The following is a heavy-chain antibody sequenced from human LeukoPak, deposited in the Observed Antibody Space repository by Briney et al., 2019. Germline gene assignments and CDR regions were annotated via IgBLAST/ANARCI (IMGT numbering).Heavy chain of an antibody. D-gene: IGHD3-16*01. Sequence: GGSLRLSCAAAGFTFSSYAMSWVRQAPGEGLEWVSAISGSGGSTYYPESVKGRFTISRDNSKNTLYLQMNSLRAEHTAVYYCARGGYYSDNWGQRTLVTDSS. J-gene: IGHJ4*02. CDR2: ISGSGGST. CDR1: GFTFSSYA. V-gene: IGHV3-23*01. CDR3: ARGGYYSDN.